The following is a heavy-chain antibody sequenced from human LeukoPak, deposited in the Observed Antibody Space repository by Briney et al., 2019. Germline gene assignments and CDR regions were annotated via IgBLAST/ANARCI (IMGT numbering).Heavy chain of an antibody. CDR3: ARGGYDSSGYYAGDY. CDR2: INPSSGST. Sequence: HGASVKVSCKASGYTFTSYYMHWVRQAPGQGLEWMGIINPSSGSTSYAQKFQGKVTMTRDTSTSTVYMELSSLRPEDTAVYYCARGGYDSSGYYAGDYWGQGTLVTVSS. CDR1: GYTFTSYY. D-gene: IGHD3-22*01. J-gene: IGHJ4*02. V-gene: IGHV1-46*01.